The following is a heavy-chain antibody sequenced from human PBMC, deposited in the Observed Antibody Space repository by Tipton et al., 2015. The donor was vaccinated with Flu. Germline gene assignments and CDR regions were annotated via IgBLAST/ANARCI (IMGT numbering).Heavy chain of an antibody. CDR3: ARAIAGADSL. CDR1: EFTFSSYW. Sequence: SLRLSCAASEFTFSSYWMTWVRQAPGKGLEWVANIKQDGSVKYYVDSVKGRFTISRDNAKNSLYLQMASLRAEDTAVYYCARAIAGADSLWGQGTLVTVSS. CDR2: IKQDGSVK. D-gene: IGHD1-26*01. V-gene: IGHV3-7*01. J-gene: IGHJ4*02.